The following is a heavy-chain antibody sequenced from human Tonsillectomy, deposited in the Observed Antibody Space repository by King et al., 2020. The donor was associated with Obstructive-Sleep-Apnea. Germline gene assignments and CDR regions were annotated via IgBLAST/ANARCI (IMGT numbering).Heavy chain of an antibody. CDR1: GGSISSYY. Sequence: VPLQESGPGLVKPSETLSLTCTVSGGSISSYYWSWLRQPPGKGLEWIGYIYYSGSTKYNPSLRSRVTISVDTPKNQFSLKVSSVTAADTAVYYCATHSEGFDYWGQGTLVTVSA. V-gene: IGHV4-59*08. J-gene: IGHJ4*02. CDR3: ATHSEGFDY. D-gene: IGHD2-15*01. CDR2: IYYSGST.